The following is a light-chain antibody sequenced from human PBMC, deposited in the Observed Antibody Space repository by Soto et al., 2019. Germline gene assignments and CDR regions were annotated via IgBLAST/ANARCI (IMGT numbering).Light chain of an antibody. J-gene: IGLJ1*01. V-gene: IGLV2-8*01. CDR3: NSYAGSPYV. Sequence: QSVLTQPPSASGSPGQSVTISWTGTSSDVGGYNYVSWYQQHPGKAPKLMIYEVNKRPSGVPDRFSGSKSGNTASLTVSGLQAEDEADYYCNSYAGSPYVFGTGTKVTVL. CDR2: EVN. CDR1: SSDVGGYNY.